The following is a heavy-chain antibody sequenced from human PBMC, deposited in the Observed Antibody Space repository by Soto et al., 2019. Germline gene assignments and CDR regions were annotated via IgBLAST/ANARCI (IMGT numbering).Heavy chain of an antibody. V-gene: IGHV1-18*01. CDR2: ISAYNGNT. CDR3: ARERCSSTSCYKRPFYYYGLDV. CDR1: GSMFTTYG. D-gene: IGHD2-2*02. J-gene: IGHJ6*02. Sequence: GASVKVSCKASGSMFTTYGISWVRQAPGQGLEWMGWISAYNGNTTYAQKLQGRVTMTTDTSTSTAYMELRSMRSDDTAEYYCARERCSSTSCYKRPFYYYGLDVWGQGTTVTVSS.